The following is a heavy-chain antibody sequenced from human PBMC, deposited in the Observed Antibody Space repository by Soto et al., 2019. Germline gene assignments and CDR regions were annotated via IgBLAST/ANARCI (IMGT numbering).Heavy chain of an antibody. Sequence: EVQLVESGGALVQPGGSLRLSCAASGFTFSDHYMDWIRQAPGKGLEWVGRIKNKANSYGTEYAASVKGRFSISRDDSKNSMYLQMNSLETEDAAVYYCARVGLSSEYMRTRQPDHWGQGTLVTVSS. CDR2: IKNKANSYGT. J-gene: IGHJ4*02. CDR1: GFTFSDHY. V-gene: IGHV3-72*01. D-gene: IGHD6-6*01. CDR3: ARVGLSSEYMRTRQPDH.